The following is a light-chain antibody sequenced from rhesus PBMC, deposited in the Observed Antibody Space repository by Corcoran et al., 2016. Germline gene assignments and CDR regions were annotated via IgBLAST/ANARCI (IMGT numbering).Light chain of an antibody. CDR3: QHYYSTPWT. CDR1: QDITND. J-gene: IGKJ1*01. CDR2: KAS. Sequence: DIQMTQSPSSLSASVGDRVTITCRASQDITNDLAWYQQKPGETPRLLIYKASTLQSGIPSRFSGSGCVTDFTLTISSLQSEDFTTYYCQHYYSTPWTFGQGTKVEIE. V-gene: IGKV1-25*01.